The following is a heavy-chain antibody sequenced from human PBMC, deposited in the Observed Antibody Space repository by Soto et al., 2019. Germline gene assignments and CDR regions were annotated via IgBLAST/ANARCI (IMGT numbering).Heavy chain of an antibody. Sequence: VGSLRLSCAVSGFTVRYNYMNWVRQAQGKGLEWVSVIYRGGDTFYADSVKGRFTISKDNSKNTLYLQMNSLRAEDTAVYYCARGMYGSGSYYIGDAFDMWGQGTMVTVSS. CDR1: GFTVRYNY. J-gene: IGHJ3*02. V-gene: IGHV3-53*01. CDR2: IYRGGDT. D-gene: IGHD3-10*01. CDR3: ARGMYGSGSYYIGDAFDM.